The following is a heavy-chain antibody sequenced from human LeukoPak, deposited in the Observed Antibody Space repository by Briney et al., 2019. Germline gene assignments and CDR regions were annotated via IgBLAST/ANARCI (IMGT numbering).Heavy chain of an antibody. D-gene: IGHD6-13*01. J-gene: IGHJ4*02. CDR3: SRDNEEVVTVAIGYSSSWTFDY. CDR1: GFTFSRYA. CDR2: ISYDGSNK. Sequence: SGGSLRLSCAASGFTFSRYALHWVRQAPGKGPEWVAAISYDGSNKYYADSVKGRFTISRGNSKNTLYLQMNSLRAEDTAVYYCSRDNEEVVTVAIGYSSSWTFDYWGQGTLVTVS. V-gene: IGHV3-30-3*01.